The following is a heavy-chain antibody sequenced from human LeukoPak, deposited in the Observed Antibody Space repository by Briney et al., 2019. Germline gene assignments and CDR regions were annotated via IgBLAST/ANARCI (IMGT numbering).Heavy chain of an antibody. Sequence: GSLRLSCTASGFXVSSSYMSWVRQAPGKGLEWVSLIYAIGTTYYADSVKGRFTISRDNSKNTVYLQMNSLRAEDTAVYYCARGSATATIQLDNWGQGTLVTVSS. D-gene: IGHD5-24*01. CDR3: ARGSATATIQLDN. J-gene: IGHJ4*02. V-gene: IGHV3-66*01. CDR2: IYAIGTT. CDR1: GFXVSSSY.